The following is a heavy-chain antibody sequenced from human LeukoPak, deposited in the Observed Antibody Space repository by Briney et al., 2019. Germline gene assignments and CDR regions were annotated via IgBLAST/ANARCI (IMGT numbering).Heavy chain of an antibody. CDR2: ISYSGTA. CDR1: GGTGSGDSNY. Sequence: SETLSLTCTGSGGTGSGDSNYRSWIRQPPGKRLGWIGFISYSGTADYNPSLKSRVRMSVGTSKNEISLMLGTVTSEDTAVYYCARGYRNNWSFDYWGQGTLVTVSS. J-gene: IGHJ4*02. D-gene: IGHD6-13*01. V-gene: IGHV4-61*01. CDR3: ARGYRNNWSFDY.